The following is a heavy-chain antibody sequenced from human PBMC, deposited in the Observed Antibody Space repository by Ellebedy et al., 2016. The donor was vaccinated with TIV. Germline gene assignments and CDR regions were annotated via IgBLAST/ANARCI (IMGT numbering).Heavy chain of an antibody. CDR1: GYTFTSYY. CDR2: INPSGGST. D-gene: IGHD6-19*01. CDR3: ARASSSGWSHTPDY. J-gene: IGHJ4*02. Sequence: AASVKVSCKASGYTFTSYYMHWVRQAPGQGLEWMGIINPSGGSTTYAQKLQGRVTMTRDTSTSTAYMELSSLRSEDTAVYYCARASSSGWSHTPDYWGQGTLVTVSS. V-gene: IGHV1-46*04.